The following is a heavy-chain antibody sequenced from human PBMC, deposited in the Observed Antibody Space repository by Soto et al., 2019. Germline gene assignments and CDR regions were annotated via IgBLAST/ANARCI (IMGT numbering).Heavy chain of an antibody. CDR1: GFTFSSYW. J-gene: IGHJ6*02. CDR2: INSDGSST. D-gene: IGHD2-2*01. Sequence: PGGSLRLSCAASGFTFSSYWMHWVRQAPGKGLVWVSRINSDGSSTSYADSVKGRFTISRDNAKNTLYLQMNSLRAEDTAVYYCARGYCSSTSCPTIYGMDVWGQGTTVTVSS. V-gene: IGHV3-74*01. CDR3: ARGYCSSTSCPTIYGMDV.